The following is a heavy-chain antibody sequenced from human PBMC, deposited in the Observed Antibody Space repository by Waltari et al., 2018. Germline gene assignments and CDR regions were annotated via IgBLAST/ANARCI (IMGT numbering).Heavy chain of an antibody. CDR3: AIGYCTTTSCDGPDYYYYMDV. J-gene: IGHJ6*03. D-gene: IGHD2-2*01. Sequence: QVQLVQSGAEVKKSGSSVKVSCKASGGTFAGYALSWVRQAPGQGLEWMGGIIPIFGTANYAQKFQGRVTFTADESASTAYMELSSLRSEDTAVYYCAIGYCTTTSCDGPDYYYYMDVWGKGTTVTISS. CDR1: GGTFAGYA. V-gene: IGHV1-69*12. CDR2: IIPIFGTA.